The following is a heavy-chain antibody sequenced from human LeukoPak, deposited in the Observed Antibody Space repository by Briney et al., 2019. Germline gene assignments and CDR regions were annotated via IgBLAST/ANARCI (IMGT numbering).Heavy chain of an antibody. J-gene: IGHJ4*02. CDR1: GFTFSNTW. V-gene: IGHV3-15*01. CDR2: ILRKADGGTT. D-gene: IGHD1-26*01. CDR3: TTESSGGSDN. Sequence: GGSLRLSCAASGFTFSNTWMSWVRQGPGKGLEWAGRILRKADGGTTDYAAPVKGRFTISRDDSENTLYLQMNSLKIEDTAVYYCTTESSGGSDNWGQGTLVTVSS.